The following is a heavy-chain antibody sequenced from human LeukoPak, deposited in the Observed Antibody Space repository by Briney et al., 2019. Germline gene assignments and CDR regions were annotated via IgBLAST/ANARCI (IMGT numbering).Heavy chain of an antibody. CDR1: GFTFSSFT. D-gene: IGHD2-21*01. J-gene: IGHJ4*02. V-gene: IGHV3-48*04. CDR3: ARGTIIAR. CDR2: ISSSSSTI. Sequence: PGGSLRLYCAASGFTFSSFTMNWVRQAPGKGLVGGSYISSSSSTIYYAGSVKGRFTISRDNAKNSLYLQMNSLRAEDTAVYYCARGTIIARWGQGALVTVS.